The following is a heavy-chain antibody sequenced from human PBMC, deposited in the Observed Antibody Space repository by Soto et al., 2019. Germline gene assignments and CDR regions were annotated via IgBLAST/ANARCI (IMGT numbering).Heavy chain of an antibody. Sequence: GGSLILSSGASGFHFSSYAMRWVRQAPGKGLEWVSAISGRGGSTYYADSVEGRFTISRDNSKNTLYLQTNSLRAEDPAIYYCSRKNVGQWELLGNYGMYVWAQGTTVTVSS. CDR2: ISGRGGST. CDR3: SRKNVGQWELLGNYGMYV. V-gene: IGHV3-23*01. CDR1: GFHFSSYA. D-gene: IGHD1-26*01. J-gene: IGHJ6*02.